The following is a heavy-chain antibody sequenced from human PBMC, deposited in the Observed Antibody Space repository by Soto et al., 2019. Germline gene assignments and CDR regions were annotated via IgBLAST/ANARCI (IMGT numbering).Heavy chain of an antibody. CDR3: ARGAYYYILNGYYVPSNWFDP. CDR2: IYYSGST. CDR1: GGSISSGGYY. J-gene: IGHJ5*02. V-gene: IGHV4-31*03. D-gene: IGHD3-9*01. Sequence: QVQLQESGPGLVKPSQTLSLTCTVSGGSISSGGYYWSWIRQHPGKGLEWIGYIYYSGSTYYNPSRKSRVTIPVDTSKNQFSLKLSSVTAADTAVYYWARGAYYYILNGYYVPSNWFDPWGQGTLVTVSS.